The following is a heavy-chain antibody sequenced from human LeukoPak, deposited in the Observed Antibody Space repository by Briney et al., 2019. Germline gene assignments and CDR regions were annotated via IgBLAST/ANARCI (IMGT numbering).Heavy chain of an antibody. CDR2: VSGSGDRM. J-gene: IGHJ4*02. D-gene: IGHD6-13*01. CDR3: AKAAAAPGFDF. V-gene: IGHV3-23*01. Sequence: GGSLRLSCAASGFTFSSYALNWVRQAPGKGLEWVATVSGSGDRMYHADSVKGRFTTSGDNSKNTIYLQMNSLRAEDTALYYCAKAAAAPGFDFWGQGTLVTVSS. CDR1: GFTFSSYA.